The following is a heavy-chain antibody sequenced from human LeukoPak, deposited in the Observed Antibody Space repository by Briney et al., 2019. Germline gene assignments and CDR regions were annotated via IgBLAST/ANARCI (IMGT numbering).Heavy chain of an antibody. CDR2: SSSRHDT. CDR3: ARGIID. J-gene: IGHJ4*02. V-gene: IGHV3-53*01. Sequence: TGGSLRLSCAASGFNFNTYTMNWVRQAPGKGLEWVSLSSSRHDTHYTDSVKGRFTVSTDTSKNTLYLQMNSLRVEDTAVYYCARGIIDWGQGTLVTVSS. D-gene: IGHD3-16*02. CDR1: GFNFNTYT.